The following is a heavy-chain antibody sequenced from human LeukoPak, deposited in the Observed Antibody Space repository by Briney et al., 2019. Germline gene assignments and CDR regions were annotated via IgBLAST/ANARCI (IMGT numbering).Heavy chain of an antibody. CDR2: IYYSGST. CDR1: GGFISSSSYF. J-gene: IGHJ4*02. V-gene: IGHV4-39*07. CDR3: ARLGSYNLLDY. Sequence: KPSETLSLTCTVSGGFISSSSYFWGWIRQPPGKGLEWIGSIYYSGSTSYNTSLKSRVTISVDTPKNQFSLKLSSVTAADTAVYYCARLGSYNLLDYWGQGTLVTVSS. D-gene: IGHD1-26*01.